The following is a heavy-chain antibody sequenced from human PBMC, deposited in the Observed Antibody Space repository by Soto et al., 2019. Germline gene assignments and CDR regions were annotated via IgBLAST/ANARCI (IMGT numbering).Heavy chain of an antibody. CDR2: MIPIFGNA. CDR1: GGTFSSYD. Sequence: SVKVSCKASGGTFSSYDISWVRQATGQGLEWMGGMIPIFGNANYAQKFQGRVTITADKSTSTAYMELSSLRSEDTSVYYCAREHRSRRAFEIWGQVTMVTVS. D-gene: IGHD6-13*01. V-gene: IGHV1-69*06. CDR3: AREHRSRRAFEI. J-gene: IGHJ3*02.